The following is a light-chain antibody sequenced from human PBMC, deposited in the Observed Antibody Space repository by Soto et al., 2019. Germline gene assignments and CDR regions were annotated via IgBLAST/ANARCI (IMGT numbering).Light chain of an antibody. CDR1: QSFTSW. CDR2: MAS. V-gene: IGKV1-5*03. CDR3: QQYNTYPLP. J-gene: IGKJ4*01. Sequence: DIQMTQSPSTLSASVGDRVTITCRASQSFTSWLAWYQQKPGKAPKLLIYMASTLESGVPSRFSGSESGTEFTLTISRLQPDDFATYYCQQYNTYPLPFGGGTKVEIK.